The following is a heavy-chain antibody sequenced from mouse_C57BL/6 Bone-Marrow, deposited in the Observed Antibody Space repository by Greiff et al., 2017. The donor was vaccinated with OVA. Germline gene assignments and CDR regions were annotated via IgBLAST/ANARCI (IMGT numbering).Heavy chain of an antibody. CDR1: GYSFTSYY. V-gene: IGHV1-66*01. CDR2: IYPGSGNT. Sequence: QVQLQQSGPELVKPGASVKISCKASGYSFTSYYIHWVKQRPGQGLEWIGWIYPGSGNTKYNEKFKGKATLTADTSSSTAYMQLSSLTSEDSAVYDCSHYYGSSWGAMDYWGQGTSVTVSS. J-gene: IGHJ4*01. D-gene: IGHD1-1*01. CDR3: SHYYGSSWGAMDY.